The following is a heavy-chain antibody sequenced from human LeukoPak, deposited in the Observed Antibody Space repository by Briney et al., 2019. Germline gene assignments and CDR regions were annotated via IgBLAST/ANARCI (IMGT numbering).Heavy chain of an antibody. Sequence: GGSLRLSCAASGFTFSSYAMGWVRQAPGKGLEWVSAISGSGGSTYYADSVKGRFTISRDNSKNTLYLQMNSLRAEDTAVYYCAKDAPDTAMAYNWFDPWGQGTLVTVSS. D-gene: IGHD5-18*01. CDR1: GFTFSSYA. CDR3: AKDAPDTAMAYNWFDP. V-gene: IGHV3-23*01. CDR2: ISGSGGST. J-gene: IGHJ5*02.